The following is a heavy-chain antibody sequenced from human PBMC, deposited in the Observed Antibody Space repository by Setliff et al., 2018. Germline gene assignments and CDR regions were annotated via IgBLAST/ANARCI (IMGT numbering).Heavy chain of an antibody. V-gene: IGHV1-8*03. CDR2: MNPNSGNT. Sequence: ASVKVSCKASGYTFTSYDINWVRQATGQGLEWMGWMNPNSGNTGYAQKFQGRVTITRNTSISTAYMELSSLRSEDTAVYYCARDSLTTLRRRSFDIWGQGTMVTVSS. D-gene: IGHD1-1*01. CDR1: GYTFTSYD. CDR3: ARDSLTTLRRRSFDI. J-gene: IGHJ3*02.